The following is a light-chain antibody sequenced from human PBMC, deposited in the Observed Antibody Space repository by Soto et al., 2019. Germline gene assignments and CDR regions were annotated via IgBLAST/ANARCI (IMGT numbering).Light chain of an antibody. J-gene: IGKJ4*01. CDR2: GAS. CDR3: QHYGSSALT. Sequence: EIVLTQSPGTLSLSPGERGTLSCRASQSVSSSFLAWYQQKPGQAPRLLIYGASRRATVIPDRFSGNGSGTNFTLTISRLQTEDLALYYCQHYGSSALTFGGGTKVEIK. V-gene: IGKV3-20*01. CDR1: QSVSSSF.